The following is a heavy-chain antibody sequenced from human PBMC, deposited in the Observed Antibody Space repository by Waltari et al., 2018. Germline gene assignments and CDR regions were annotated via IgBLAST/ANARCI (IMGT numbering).Heavy chain of an antibody. CDR1: GGSIRSYY. Sequence: QVQLQESGPGLVKPSETLSLTCTVSGGSIRSYYWIWIRQPAGKGLEWIGRIYTSGSTNYNPSLKSRVTMSVDTSKNQFSLKLSSVTAADTAVYYCARENSDIVVVPAAMGWFDPWGQGTLVTVSS. CDR3: ARENSDIVVVPAAMGWFDP. V-gene: IGHV4-4*07. J-gene: IGHJ5*02. CDR2: IYTSGST. D-gene: IGHD2-2*01.